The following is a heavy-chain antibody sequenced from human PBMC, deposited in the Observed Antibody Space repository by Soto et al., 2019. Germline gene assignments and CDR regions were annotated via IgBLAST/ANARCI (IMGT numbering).Heavy chain of an antibody. CDR1: GFTFSDHF. V-gene: IGHV3-72*01. CDR2: TRNKVYSYTT. J-gene: IGHJ4*02. CDR3: ARIHGNTYQFDY. Sequence: GGSLRLSCAASGFTFSDHFMDWVRQAPGKGLEWVGRTRNKVYSYTTEYAASVRGRFTISRDDSRNSLYLQMNSLKTEDTAMYYCARIHGNTYQFDYWGQGALVTVSS. D-gene: IGHD2-2*01.